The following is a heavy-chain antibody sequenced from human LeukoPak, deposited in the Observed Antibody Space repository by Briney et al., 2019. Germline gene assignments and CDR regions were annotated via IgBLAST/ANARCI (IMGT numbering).Heavy chain of an antibody. CDR2: TYYRSKWYN. J-gene: IGHJ5*02. D-gene: IGHD2-15*01. V-gene: IGHV6-1*01. CDR1: GDSVSSNSAA. CDR3: ARGLVYCSGGSCLNWFDP. Sequence: SQTLSLTCAISGDSVSSNSAAWNWIRQSPSRGLEWLGRTYYRSKWYNDYAVSVKSRITINSDTSKNQFSLQLNSVTPEDTAVYYCARGLVYCSGGSCLNWFDPWGQGTLVTVSS.